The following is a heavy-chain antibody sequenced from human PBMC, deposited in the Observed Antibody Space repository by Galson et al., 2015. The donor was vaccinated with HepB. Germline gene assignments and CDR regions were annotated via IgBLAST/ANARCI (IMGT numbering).Heavy chain of an antibody. CDR1: GYTFTGYY. CDR3: AREGVIIGSPLAVNGMDV. V-gene: IGHV1-2*02. Sequence: SVKVSCKASGYTFTGYYMHWVRQAPGQGLEWMGWINPNSGDTVYAQKFQGRVTMTRNTSISTAYMELSSLRSEDTAVYYCAREGVIIGSPLAVNGMDVWGQGTTVTVSS. J-gene: IGHJ6*02. D-gene: IGHD3-10*01. CDR2: INPNSGDT.